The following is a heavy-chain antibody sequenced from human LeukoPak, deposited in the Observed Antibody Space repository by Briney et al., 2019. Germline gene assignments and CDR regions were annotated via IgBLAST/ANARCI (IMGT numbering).Heavy chain of an antibody. CDR3: ARAEQLRFLEWLSNPYYFDY. J-gene: IGHJ4*02. Sequence: PSETLSLTCAVYGGSFSGYYWSWIRQPPGKGLEWIGSIYYSGSTYYNPSLKSRVTISVDTSKNQFSLKLSSVTAADTAVYYCARAEQLRFLEWLSNPYYFDYWGQGTLVTVSS. V-gene: IGHV4-34*01. CDR1: GGSFSGYY. CDR2: IYYSGST. D-gene: IGHD3-3*01.